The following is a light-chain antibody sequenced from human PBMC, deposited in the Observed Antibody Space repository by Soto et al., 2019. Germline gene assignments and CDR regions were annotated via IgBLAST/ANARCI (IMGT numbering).Light chain of an antibody. CDR2: VAS. V-gene: IGKV3-15*01. CDR1: QSVSSS. Sequence: EIVMTQSPATLSVSPGERATLSCRTSQSVSSSLAWYQQKPGQAPSLLIYVASTRATGIPARFSGSGSGTEFTLTISSLQSEDCAVYYCQQYKNWPWTFGQGTKVDIK. J-gene: IGKJ1*01. CDR3: QQYKNWPWT.